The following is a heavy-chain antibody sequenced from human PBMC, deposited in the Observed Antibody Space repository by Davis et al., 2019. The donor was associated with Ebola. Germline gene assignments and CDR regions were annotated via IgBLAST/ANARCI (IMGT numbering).Heavy chain of an antibody. CDR3: TTRPSAADYHY. Sequence: PGGSLRLSCAASGFTFSSYWMSWVRQAPGKGLEWVGRIKSKTDGGTTDYAAPVKGRFTISRDDSKTTLYLQMNSLKTEDTAVYYCTTRPSAADYHYWGQGTLVTVSS. D-gene: IGHD6-13*01. J-gene: IGHJ4*02. CDR2: IKSKTDGGTT. CDR1: GFTFSSYW. V-gene: IGHV3-15*01.